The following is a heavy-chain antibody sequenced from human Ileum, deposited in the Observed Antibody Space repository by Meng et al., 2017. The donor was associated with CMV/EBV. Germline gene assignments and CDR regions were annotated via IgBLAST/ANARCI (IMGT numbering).Heavy chain of an antibody. CDR3: AKGGDFDY. CDR1: GFTFSCYG. J-gene: IGHJ4*02. CDR2: IVSDGSNK. Sequence: QVQLVESGGGVVQPGRSLRLSCAASGFTFSCYGMYWVRQAPGKGLEWVALIVSDGSNKYYGDSVKGRFTISRDNSKNTMYLQMNSLTAEDTAVYYCAKGGDFDYWGQGTLVTVSS. V-gene: IGHV3-30*18.